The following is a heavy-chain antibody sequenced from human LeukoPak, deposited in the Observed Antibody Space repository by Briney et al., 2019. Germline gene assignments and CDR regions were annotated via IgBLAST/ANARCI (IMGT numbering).Heavy chain of an antibody. CDR1: GGSFSGYY. V-gene: IGHV4-34*01. CDR2: INHSGST. CDR3: ARGSWAGYGGNPVEFDP. J-gene: IGHJ5*02. Sequence: TSETLSLTCAVYGGSFSGYYWSWIRQPPGKGLEWIGEINHSGSTNYNPSLKSRVTISVDTSKNRFSLKLSSVTAADTAVYYCARGSWAGYGGNPVEFDPWGQGTLVTVSS. D-gene: IGHD4-23*01.